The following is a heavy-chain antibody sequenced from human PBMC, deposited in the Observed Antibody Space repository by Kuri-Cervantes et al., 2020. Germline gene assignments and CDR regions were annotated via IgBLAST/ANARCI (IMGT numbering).Heavy chain of an antibody. CDR3: ARVGVGLYGMDV. D-gene: IGHD3-3*01. CDR1: GFTFSSYS. V-gene: IGHV3-21*01. CDR2: ISSSSSYI. Sequence: GSLRLSCAASGFTFSSYSMNWVRQAPGKGLEWVSSISSSSSYIYYADSVKGRFTISRDNAKNSLYLQMNSLRAEDTAVYYCARVGVGLYGMDVWGQGTTVTVSS. J-gene: IGHJ6*02.